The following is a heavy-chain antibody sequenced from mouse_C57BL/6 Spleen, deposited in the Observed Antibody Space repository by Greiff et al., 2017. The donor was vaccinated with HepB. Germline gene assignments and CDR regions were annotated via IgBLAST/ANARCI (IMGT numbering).Heavy chain of an antibody. V-gene: IGHV1-15*01. CDR2: IDPETGGT. CDR3: TRNSWFAD. Sequence: VKLMESGAELVRPGASVTLSCKASGYTFTDYEMHWVKQTPVHGLEWIGAIDPETGGTAYNQKFKGKAILTADKSSSTAYMELRSLTSEDSAVYYGTRNSWFADWGQGTLVTVSA. CDR1: GYTFTDYE. J-gene: IGHJ3*01.